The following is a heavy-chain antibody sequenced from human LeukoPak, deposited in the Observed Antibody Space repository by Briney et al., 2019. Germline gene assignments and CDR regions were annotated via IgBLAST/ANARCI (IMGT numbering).Heavy chain of an antibody. D-gene: IGHD2-21*01. J-gene: IGHJ4*02. CDR3: GKAPVTPFSGAYCYPFDY. Sequence: PGGSLRLSCVAPGFTFSSYGMNWVRQAPGKGLGWVSDVSGSGSSTYYADSVKGRFTISRESSKSTLYLQMSSLRAGDGAVYYCGKAPVTPFSGAYCYPFDYWSQGTLVTVSS. V-gene: IGHV3-23*01. CDR1: GFTFSSYG. CDR2: VSGSGSST.